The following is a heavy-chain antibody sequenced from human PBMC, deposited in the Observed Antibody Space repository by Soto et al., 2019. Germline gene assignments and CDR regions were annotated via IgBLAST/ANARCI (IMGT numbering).Heavy chain of an antibody. CDR1: GFTFSSYS. Sequence: GGSLRLSCAASGFTFSSYSMNWARQAPGKGLEWVSSISSSSSYIYYADSVKGRFTISRDNAKNSLYLQMNSLRAEDTAVYYCARSTPLNCDFDYWGQGNLVTVSS. CDR2: ISSSSSYI. D-gene: IGHD2-21*01. CDR3: ARSTPLNCDFDY. V-gene: IGHV3-21*01. J-gene: IGHJ4*02.